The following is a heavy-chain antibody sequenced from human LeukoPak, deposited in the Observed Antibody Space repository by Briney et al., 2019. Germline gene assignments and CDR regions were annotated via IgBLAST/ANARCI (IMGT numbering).Heavy chain of an antibody. CDR1: TYTFTRYG. J-gene: IGHJ4*02. V-gene: IGHV7-4-1*02. D-gene: IGHD6-19*01. Sequence: ASVKVSCKASTYTFTRYGISWVRQAPGQGLEWMGWINTNTGNPTYAQGFTGRFVFSLDTSVSTAYLQISSLKAEDTAVYYCARDNNDRQWLVPHWGQGTLVTVSS. CDR3: ARDNNDRQWLVPH. CDR2: INTNTGNP.